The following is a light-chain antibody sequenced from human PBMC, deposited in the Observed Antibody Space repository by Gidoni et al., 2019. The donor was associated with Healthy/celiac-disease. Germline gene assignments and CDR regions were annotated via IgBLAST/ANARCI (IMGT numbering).Light chain of an antibody. CDR1: SSDVGGYNY. CDR2: EVS. V-gene: IGLV2-14*01. Sequence: HSALPPPASVSGSPGPSITISCTGTSSDVGGYNYVSWYQQHPGKAPKLMIYEVSNRPSGVSNRFSGSKSGNTASLTISGLQAEDEADYYCSSYTSSSTPYVFGTGTKVTVL. CDR3: SSYTSSSTPYV. J-gene: IGLJ1*01.